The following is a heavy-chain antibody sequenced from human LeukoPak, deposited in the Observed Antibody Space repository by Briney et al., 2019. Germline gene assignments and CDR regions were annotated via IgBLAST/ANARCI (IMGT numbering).Heavy chain of an antibody. Sequence: PGGSLRLSCAASGFTFSRHGMHWVRQAPGKGLEWVAVIWHDGSNQYYGDSVKGRFTISRDNSKNTLYLQVNSLRVEDTAVYYCAKDWEGYTNDLDYWGQGTLVTVSS. V-gene: IGHV3-33*06. CDR1: GFTFSRHG. CDR3: AKDWEGYTNDLDY. D-gene: IGHD2-8*01. J-gene: IGHJ4*02. CDR2: IWHDGSNQ.